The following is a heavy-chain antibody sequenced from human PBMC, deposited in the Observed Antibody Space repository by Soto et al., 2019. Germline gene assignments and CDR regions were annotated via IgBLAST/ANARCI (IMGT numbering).Heavy chain of an antibody. J-gene: IGHJ6*02. CDR2: ISSNGGST. CDR3: VKGAHCTNGVCSPGGYYYYYGMDV. Sequence: GGSLRLSCSASGFTFSSYAMHWVRQAPGKGLEYVSAISSNGGSTYYADSVKGRFTISRDNSKNTLYLQMSSLRAEDTAVYYCVKGAHCTNGVCSPGGYYYYYGMDVWGQGTTVTVSS. D-gene: IGHD2-8*01. V-gene: IGHV3-64D*08. CDR1: GFTFSSYA.